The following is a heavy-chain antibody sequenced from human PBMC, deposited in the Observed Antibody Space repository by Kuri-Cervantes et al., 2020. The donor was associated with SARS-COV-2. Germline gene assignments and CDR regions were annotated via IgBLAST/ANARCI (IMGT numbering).Heavy chain of an antibody. J-gene: IGHJ6*02. CDR2: INHSGST. V-gene: IGHV4-34*01. Sequence: ESLKISCAVYGGSFSGYYWSWIRQPPGKGLEWIGEINHSGSTNYNPSLKSRVTISVDMSKNQFSLNLTSVTAADSAVFYCARRSPQSYYYGMDVWGQGTTVTVSS. CDR1: GGSFSGYY. CDR3: ARRSPQSYYYGMDV.